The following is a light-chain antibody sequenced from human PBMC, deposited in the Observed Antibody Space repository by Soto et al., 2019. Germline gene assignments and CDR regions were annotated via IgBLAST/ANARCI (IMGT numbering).Light chain of an antibody. CDR2: EVS. V-gene: IGLV2-8*01. Sequence: QSALTQPPSASGSPGQSVTISCTGTSSDVGGYNYVSWYQQHPGNAPKLMISEVSKRPSGVPDRFSGSKSGNTASLTVSGLQAEDEDDYYCSSFAGNNNLVFGGGTKLTVL. CDR3: SSFAGNNNLV. J-gene: IGLJ2*01. CDR1: SSDVGGYNY.